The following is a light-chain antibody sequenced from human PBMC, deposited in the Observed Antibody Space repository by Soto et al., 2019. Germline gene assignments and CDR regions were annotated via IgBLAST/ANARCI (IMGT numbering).Light chain of an antibody. J-gene: IGKJ2*01. Sequence: EIVLTQSPATLSLSPGERATLSCRASQSVSSYLAWYQQKPGQAPRLLIYDASNRATGIPARFSGSGSGTDFTLIISSLAPEDFAVYYCQQRSNCPPLYTFGQGTKLEIK. CDR1: QSVSSY. V-gene: IGKV3-11*01. CDR2: DAS. CDR3: QQRSNCPPLYT.